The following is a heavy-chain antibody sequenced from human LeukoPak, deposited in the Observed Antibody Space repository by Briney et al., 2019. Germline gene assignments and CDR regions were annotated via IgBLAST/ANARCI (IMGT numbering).Heavy chain of an antibody. CDR1: GGSISSYY. J-gene: IGHJ4*02. Sequence: ETLSLTCTVSGGSISSYYWSWVRQAPGKGLEWVSTLNDAGRSTYYADSVKGRFTISRDNSKDTLFLQMNSLRAEDTTIYYCAKSSVWTYFDSWGQGTLVTVSS. V-gene: IGHV3-23*01. CDR2: LNDAGRST. CDR3: AKSSVWTYFDS. D-gene: IGHD3/OR15-3a*01.